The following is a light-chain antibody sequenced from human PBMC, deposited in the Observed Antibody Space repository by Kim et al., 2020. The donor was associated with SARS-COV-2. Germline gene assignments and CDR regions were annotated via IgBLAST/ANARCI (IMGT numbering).Light chain of an antibody. CDR3: QLWDDDSDHWV. CDR2: YDS. J-gene: IGLJ3*02. Sequence: APEQTARLTGGGNNIGTKGVHWYQQKPGQAPVVVIFYDSDRPSGIPERISGSNSGDTATLTINGVEAGDEADYYCQLWDDDSDHWVFGGGTQLTVL. CDR1: NIGTKG. V-gene: IGLV3-21*04.